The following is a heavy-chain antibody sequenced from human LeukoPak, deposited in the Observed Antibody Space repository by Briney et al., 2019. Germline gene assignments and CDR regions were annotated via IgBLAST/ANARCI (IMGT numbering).Heavy chain of an antibody. CDR1: GYSFTSYW. J-gene: IGHJ4*02. CDR3: ARRGSQCSSSSGQTNYYFDY. Sequence: GESLKISCKGSGYSFTSYWIGWVRQMPGKGLEWMGIIYPGDSDTRYSPSFQGQVTISADKSISTAYLQWSSLKASDTAMYYCARRGSQCSSSSGQTNYYFDYWGQGTLVTVSS. CDR2: IYPGDSDT. V-gene: IGHV5-51*01. D-gene: IGHD6-6*01.